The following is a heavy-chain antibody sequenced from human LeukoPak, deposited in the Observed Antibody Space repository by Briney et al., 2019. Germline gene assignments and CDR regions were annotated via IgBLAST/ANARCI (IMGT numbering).Heavy chain of an antibody. CDR3: ARYEYQLPGAFDI. Sequence: PGGSLRLSCAASGFTVSNNYMTWVRQAPGKGLEWVSFLYRDGRTSDADSVKGRFIITRDNSKNTLFLQMNSLRVEDTAVYYCARYEYQLPGAFDIWGRGTMVTVSS. V-gene: IGHV3-66*01. CDR1: GFTVSNNY. J-gene: IGHJ3*02. CDR2: LYRDGRT. D-gene: IGHD2-2*01.